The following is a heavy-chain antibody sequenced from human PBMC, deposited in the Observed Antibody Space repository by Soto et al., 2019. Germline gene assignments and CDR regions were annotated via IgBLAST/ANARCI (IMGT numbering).Heavy chain of an antibody. D-gene: IGHD6-6*01. CDR3: ARDAGEDSSSSGGFDP. CDR1: GFTFSDYY. J-gene: IGHJ5*02. V-gene: IGHV3-11*01. CDR2: ISSSGSTI. Sequence: GGSLRLSCAASGFTFSDYYMSWIRQAPGKGLEWVSYISSSGSTIYYADSVKGRFTISRDNAKNSLYLQMNSLRAEDTAVYYCARDAGEDSSSSGGFDPWGQGTLVTVSS.